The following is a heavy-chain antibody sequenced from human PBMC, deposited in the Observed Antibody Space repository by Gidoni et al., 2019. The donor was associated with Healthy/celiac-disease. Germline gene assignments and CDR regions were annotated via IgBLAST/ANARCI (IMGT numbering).Heavy chain of an antibody. CDR2: ISSYNGNT. CDR3: ARGVAAAATGNWFDP. D-gene: IGHD6-13*01. Sequence: QVQLGQSGAEVKKPGASVKVSCKASGYTVTSYGISWVRQAPGQGLEWMGWISSYNGNTNYAQKLQGRVTMTTDTSTSTAYMELRSLRSDDTAVYYCARGVAAAATGNWFDPWGQGTLVTVSS. J-gene: IGHJ5*02. CDR1: GYTVTSYG. V-gene: IGHV1-18*01.